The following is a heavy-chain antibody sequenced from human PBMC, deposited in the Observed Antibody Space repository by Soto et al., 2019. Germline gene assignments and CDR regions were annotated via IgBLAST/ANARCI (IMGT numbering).Heavy chain of an antibody. CDR1: GFTFSSYA. CDR2: ISGSGGST. Sequence: EVQLLESGGGLVQPGGSLRLSCAASGFTFSSYAMSWVRQAPGKGLEWVSAISGSGGSTYYADSVKGRFTISRDNSKNTLYLQMTRLRAEDTAVYYCAKADGPYYYDSSGYWYFDLWGRGTLVTVSS. D-gene: IGHD3-22*01. J-gene: IGHJ2*01. V-gene: IGHV3-23*01. CDR3: AKADGPYYYDSSGYWYFDL.